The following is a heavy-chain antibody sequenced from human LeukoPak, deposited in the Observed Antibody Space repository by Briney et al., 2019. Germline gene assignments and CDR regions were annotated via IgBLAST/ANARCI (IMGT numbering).Heavy chain of an antibody. D-gene: IGHD6-13*01. Sequence: PGRSLRLSCAASGFKFDDYAMHWVRQAPGKGLEWVSGISWNSGNIGYADSVKGRFTISRDNAKNSLYLQMNSLRVEDMALYYCAKVSPGSSNWYTFDYWGQGTLVTVSP. CDR3: AKVSPGSSNWYTFDY. J-gene: IGHJ4*02. CDR2: ISWNSGNI. CDR1: GFKFDDYA. V-gene: IGHV3-9*03.